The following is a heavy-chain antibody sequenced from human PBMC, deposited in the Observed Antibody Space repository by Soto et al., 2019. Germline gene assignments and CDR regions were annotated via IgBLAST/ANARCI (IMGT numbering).Heavy chain of an antibody. CDR3: ARGGSGDIVVVAAIDY. J-gene: IGHJ4*02. V-gene: IGHV4-31*03. CDR1: GGSISSGDYY. CDR2: IFYSGST. D-gene: IGHD2-15*01. Sequence: QVQLQESGPGLVKPSQTLSLTCSVSGGSISSGDYYWSWVRQHPGKGLEWIGYIFYSGSTYYNPSLKSRVTISVDTSKNRFSLELSSVTAADTAVYYCARGGSGDIVVVAAIDYWGQGPLVTVSS.